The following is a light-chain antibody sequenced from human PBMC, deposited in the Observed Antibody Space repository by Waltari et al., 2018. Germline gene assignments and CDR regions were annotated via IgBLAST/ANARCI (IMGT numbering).Light chain of an antibody. CDR1: PNDLGSYNY. Sequence: SALTQPRSVSGSPGQSVTISCTGTPNDLGSYNYVSWYQQHPGNAPKLIMLDVTKRPSGVPDRLSGSKSGNTASLTISGLRAEDEAEYYCCSYAGSYTWVFGGGTKLTVV. CDR2: DVT. J-gene: IGLJ3*02. V-gene: IGLV2-11*01. CDR3: CSYAGSYTWV.